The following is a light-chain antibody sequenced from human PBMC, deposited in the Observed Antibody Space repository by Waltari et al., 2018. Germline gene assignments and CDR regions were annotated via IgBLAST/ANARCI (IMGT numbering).Light chain of an antibody. CDR2: EVS. CDR3: SSYAGSNSHV. Sequence: QSALTQPPSASGSPGQSVTMSCTGTSSDVGGYNYVSWYQQHPGPVPKPIIYEVSGRPSGVPHRFSGSKAGNTASLTVSGLQAEDEADYYCSSYAGSNSHVFGTGTRVTVL. J-gene: IGLJ1*01. CDR1: SSDVGGYNY. V-gene: IGLV2-8*01.